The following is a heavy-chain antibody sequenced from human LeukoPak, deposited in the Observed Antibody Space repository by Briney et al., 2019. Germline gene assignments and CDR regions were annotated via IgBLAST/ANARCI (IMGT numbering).Heavy chain of an antibody. CDR2: ISSSSSYI. CDR3: ARDIGVGYYFDY. V-gene: IGHV3-21*01. J-gene: IGHJ4*02. CDR1: GFTFSSYS. D-gene: IGHD6-19*01. Sequence: GGSLRLSCAASGFTFSSYSMNWVRQAPGRGLEWVSSISSSSSYIYYADSVKGRFTISRDNAKNSLYLQMDSLRAEDTAVYYCARDIGVGYYFDYWGQGTLVTVSS.